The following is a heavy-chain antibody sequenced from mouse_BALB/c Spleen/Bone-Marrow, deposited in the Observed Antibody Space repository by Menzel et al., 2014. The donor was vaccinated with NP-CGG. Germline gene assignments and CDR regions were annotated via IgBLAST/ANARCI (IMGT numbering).Heavy chain of an antibody. CDR3: ATTDSSGVFAY. J-gene: IGHJ3*01. Sequence: VQLQQSGAELVKPGASVKLSCTASGFNIKDTYMHRVKQRPEQGLGWIGRIDPANGNTKYDPKFQGKATITADTSSNTAYLQLSSLTSEDTAVYYCATTDSSGVFAYWGQGTLVTVSA. V-gene: IGHV14-3*02. CDR2: IDPANGNT. D-gene: IGHD3-2*01. CDR1: GFNIKDTY.